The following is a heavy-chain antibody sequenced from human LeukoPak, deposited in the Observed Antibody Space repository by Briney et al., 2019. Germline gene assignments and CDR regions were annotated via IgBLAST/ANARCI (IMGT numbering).Heavy chain of an antibody. D-gene: IGHD6-6*01. CDR1: GGTFSSYA. Sequence: GASVKVSCKASGGTFSSYAISWVRQAPGQGLEWMGGIIPIFGTANYAQKFQGRVTITADESTSTAYMELSSLRSEDTAVYYCATVRPSSTDGSSSFFGFGFWGQGTLVTVSS. CDR3: ATVRPSSTDGSSSFFGFGF. CDR2: IIPIFGTA. J-gene: IGHJ4*02. V-gene: IGHV1-69*01.